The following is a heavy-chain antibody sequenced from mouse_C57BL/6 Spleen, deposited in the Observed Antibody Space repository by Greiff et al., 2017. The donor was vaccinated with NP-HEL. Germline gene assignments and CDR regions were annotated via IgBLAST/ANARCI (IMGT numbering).Heavy chain of an antibody. J-gene: IGHJ1*03. CDR1: GYTFTSYW. D-gene: IGHD1-1*01. Sequence: QVQLQQSGAELAKPGASVKLSCKASGYTFTSYWMHWVKQRPGQGLEWIGYINPSSGYTKYNQKFKDKAPLTADKSSSTAYMQRSSLTYEDSAVYYCAFTTVAGTWYFDVWGTGTTVTVSS. V-gene: IGHV1-7*01. CDR3: AFTTVAGTWYFDV. CDR2: INPSSGYT.